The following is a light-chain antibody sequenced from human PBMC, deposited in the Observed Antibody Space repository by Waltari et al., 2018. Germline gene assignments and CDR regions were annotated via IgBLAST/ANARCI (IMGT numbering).Light chain of an antibody. CDR3: QLFNRDSRT. CDR1: QSISIW. Sequence: DIQLTQSPSTLSASVGDRVTITCRASQSISIWLAWFQQKPGKAPKLLMYKASTLVDGVPSRFSCSGSETEFTLTFSSLQPDDFATYYCQLFNRDSRTFGQGTKVEI. V-gene: IGKV1-5*03. CDR2: KAS. J-gene: IGKJ1*01.